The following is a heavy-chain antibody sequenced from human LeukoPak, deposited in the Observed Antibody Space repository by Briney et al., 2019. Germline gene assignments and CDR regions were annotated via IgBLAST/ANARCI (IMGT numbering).Heavy chain of an antibody. J-gene: IGHJ5*02. CDR2: MNPNTGNT. D-gene: IGHD3-10*01. V-gene: IGHV1-8*01. CDR3: ARGGAGTYYKRDGWFDP. Sequence: ASVKVSCKASGYTFNSYDINWVRQATGQGLGWMGWMNPNTGNTGYGERFQGRVTMTRDNSISTASMELNSLTSEDTAVYYCARGGAGTYYKRDGWFDPWGQGTVVTVSS. CDR1: GYTFNSYD.